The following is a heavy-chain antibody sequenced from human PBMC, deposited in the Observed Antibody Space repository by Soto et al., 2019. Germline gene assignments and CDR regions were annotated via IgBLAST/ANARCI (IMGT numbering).Heavy chain of an antibody. J-gene: IGHJ6*02. V-gene: IGHV3-30-3*01. D-gene: IGHD3-10*01. CDR1: GFTFSSYA. Sequence: SLRLSCAASGFTFSSYAMHWVRQAPGKGLEWVAVISYDGSNKYYADSVKGRFTISRDNSKNTLYLQMNSLRAEDTAVYYCARDFLIPSGYYYGMDVWGQGTTVTVSS. CDR2: ISYDGSNK. CDR3: ARDFLIPSGYYYGMDV.